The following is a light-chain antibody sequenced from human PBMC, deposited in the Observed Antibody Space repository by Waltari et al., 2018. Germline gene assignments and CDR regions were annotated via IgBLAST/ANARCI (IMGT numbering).Light chain of an antibody. CDR3: QQRSAWPRT. Sequence: IVLTQSPATLSLSPGGSATLSCRASQSVITFLTWYQQQPGQAPRLLIYDTSKRATGIPARFSGAGSGTDFTLTINSLEPEDFAIYYCQQRSAWPRTFGQGTKLEFK. V-gene: IGKV3-11*01. CDR2: DTS. J-gene: IGKJ2*01. CDR1: QSVITF.